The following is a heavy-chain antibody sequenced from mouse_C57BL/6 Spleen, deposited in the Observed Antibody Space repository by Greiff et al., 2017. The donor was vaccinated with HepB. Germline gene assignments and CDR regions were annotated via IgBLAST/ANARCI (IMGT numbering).Heavy chain of an antibody. CDR2: IYPGDGDT. Sequence: VQLQESGAELVKPGASVKISCKASGYAFSSYWMNWVKQRPGKGLEWIGQIYPGDGDTNYNGKFKGKATLTADKSSSTAYMQLSSLTSEDSAVYFCARGYYGSSYGAMDYWGQGTSGTVSS. CDR3: ARGYYGSSYGAMDY. CDR1: GYAFSSYW. J-gene: IGHJ4*01. D-gene: IGHD1-1*01. V-gene: IGHV1-80*01.